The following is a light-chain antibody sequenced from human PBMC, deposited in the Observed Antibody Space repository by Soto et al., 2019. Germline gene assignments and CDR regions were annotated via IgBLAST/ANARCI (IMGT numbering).Light chain of an antibody. J-gene: IGLJ1*01. Sequence: QSVLTQPPSVSGAPGQRVTISCTGGSSNIGAGYDVHWYQHLPGTAPKLLIFGNTNRPSGVPDRLSGSKSATSASLVITGLQADDEADYYCQSYDSSLSGFVFGAGTKLTVL. V-gene: IGLV1-40*01. CDR2: GNT. CDR3: QSYDSSLSGFV. CDR1: SSNIGAGYD.